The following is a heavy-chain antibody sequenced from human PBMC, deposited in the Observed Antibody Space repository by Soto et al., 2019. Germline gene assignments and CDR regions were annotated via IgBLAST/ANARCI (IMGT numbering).Heavy chain of an antibody. V-gene: IGHV1-69*12. CDR1: GGTFRTNA. Sequence: QVQLVQSGAEVKKPGCSVKISCKASGGTFRTNAFSWVRQAPGQGLEWMGGIIPIFPTPDYPQKFQGRVTITADESTTTTYMELSSLRSEDTATYYCAKDKDRQQLGGNYYYIMDVWGQGTTVTVSS. CDR3: AKDKDRQQLGGNYYYIMDV. D-gene: IGHD3-10*01. J-gene: IGHJ6*02. CDR2: IIPIFPTP.